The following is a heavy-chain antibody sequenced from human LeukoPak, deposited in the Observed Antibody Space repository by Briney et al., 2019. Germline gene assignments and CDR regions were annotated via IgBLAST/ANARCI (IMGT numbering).Heavy chain of an antibody. CDR2: IKQDGSEK. V-gene: IGHV3-7*01. CDR1: GITFSSYW. CDR3: ARDQLEGRTAFYYYYYMDV. Sequence: GGSLRLSCAASGITFSSYWMSWVRQAPGRGLEWVANIKQDGSEKYCVDSVKGRFTISRDNAKNSLYLQMNSLRAEDTAVYYCARDQLEGRTAFYYYYYMDVWGKGTTVTISS. J-gene: IGHJ6*03. D-gene: IGHD1-1*01.